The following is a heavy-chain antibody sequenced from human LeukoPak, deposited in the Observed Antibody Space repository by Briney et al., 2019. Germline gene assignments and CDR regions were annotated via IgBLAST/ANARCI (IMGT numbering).Heavy chain of an antibody. D-gene: IGHD3-10*01. V-gene: IGHV3-33*01. CDR1: GFTFSIYG. J-gene: IGHJ6*02. Sequence: PGGSLRLSCAPSGFTFSIYGMHGVRQAPGKGLEWVAVIWNDGSNKYYADSVKGRFTISRDNSKNTLYLQMNSLRAEDTAVYYCARERIMVRGVNSDYYYGMDVWGQGTTVTVSS. CDR3: ARERIMVRGVNSDYYYGMDV. CDR2: IWNDGSNK.